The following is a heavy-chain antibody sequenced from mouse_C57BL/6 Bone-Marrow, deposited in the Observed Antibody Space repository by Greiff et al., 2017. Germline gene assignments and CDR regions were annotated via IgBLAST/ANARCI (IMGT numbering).Heavy chain of an antibody. CDR3: ATPTIVTTRVGYYAMDY. V-gene: IGHV1-80*01. J-gene: IGHJ4*01. CDR1: GYAFSSYW. D-gene: IGHD2-5*01. CDR2: IYPGDGDT. Sequence: QVQLQQSGAELVKPGASVKISCNASGYAFSSYWMNWVKQRPGKGLEWIGQIYPGDGDTNYNGTFKGKATLTADKSSSTAYMQLSSLTSEDSAVYFCATPTIVTTRVGYYAMDYWGQGTSVTVSS.